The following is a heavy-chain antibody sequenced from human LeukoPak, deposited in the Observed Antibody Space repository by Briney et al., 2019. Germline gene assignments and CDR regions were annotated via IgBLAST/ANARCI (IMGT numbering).Heavy chain of an antibody. CDR3: ARAVIYDYDYVWGSYPIIGAGYFDY. Sequence: SVKVSCKASGYTFTNYAMNWVRQAPGQGLEWMGGIIPIFGTANYAQKFQGRVTITADESTSTAYMELSSLRSEDTAVYYCARAVIYDYDYVWGSYPIIGAGYFDYWGQGTLVTVSS. D-gene: IGHD3-16*01. J-gene: IGHJ4*02. V-gene: IGHV1-69*13. CDR1: GYTFTNYA. CDR2: IIPIFGTA.